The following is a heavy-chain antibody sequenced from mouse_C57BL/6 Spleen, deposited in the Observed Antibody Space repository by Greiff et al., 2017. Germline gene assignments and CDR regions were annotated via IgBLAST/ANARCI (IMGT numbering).Heavy chain of an antibody. D-gene: IGHD2-1*01. CDR2: IDPEDGDT. V-gene: IGHV14-1*01. Sequence: VQLQQSGAELVRPGASVKLSCTASGFNIKDYYMHWVKQRPEQGLEWIGRIDPEDGDTEYAPKFQGKATMTADTSSNTAYLQLSSLTSEDTAVYYCTRGIYYGNSAWFADWGQGTLVSVSA. J-gene: IGHJ3*01. CDR1: GFNIKDYY. CDR3: TRGIYYGNSAWFAD.